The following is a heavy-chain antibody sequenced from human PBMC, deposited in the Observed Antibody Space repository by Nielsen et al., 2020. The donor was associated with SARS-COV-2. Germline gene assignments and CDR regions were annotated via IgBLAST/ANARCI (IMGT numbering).Heavy chain of an antibody. D-gene: IGHD1-26*01. V-gene: IGHV4-34*01. Sequence: GSLRLSCAASGFTFDDYGMSWVRQAPGKGLEWIGEINHSGSTNYNPSLKSRVTISVDTSKNQFSLKLSSVTAADTAVYYCARLRGGTYYTNFDYWGQGTLVTVSS. CDR3: ARLRGGTYYTNFDY. J-gene: IGHJ4*02. CDR2: INHSGST. CDR1: GFTFDDYG.